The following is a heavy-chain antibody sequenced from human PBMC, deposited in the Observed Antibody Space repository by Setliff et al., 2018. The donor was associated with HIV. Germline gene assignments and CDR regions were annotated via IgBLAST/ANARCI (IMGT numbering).Heavy chain of an antibody. CDR1: GDSINKYY. D-gene: IGHD3-10*01. CDR3: VRDPPLITYGPDHPFDI. CDR2: IYISGST. V-gene: IGHV4-4*09. Sequence: PSETLSLTCTVSGDSINKYYWSWIRQPPGKGLEWIGFIYISGSTMYNTSLKSRVTMSVDTSKNQFSLTLTSVTAADTAVYYCVRDPPLITYGPDHPFDIWGQGTMVTVSS. J-gene: IGHJ3*02.